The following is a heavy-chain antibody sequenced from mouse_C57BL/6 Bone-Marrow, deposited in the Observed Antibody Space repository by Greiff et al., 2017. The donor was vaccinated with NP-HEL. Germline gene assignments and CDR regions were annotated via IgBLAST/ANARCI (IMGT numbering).Heavy chain of an antibody. CDR2: IDPENGDT. Sequence: VQLQQSGAELVRPGASVKLSCTASGFNIKDDYMHWVKQRPEQGLEWIGWIDPENGDTEYASKFQGKATITADTSSNTAYLQLSSLTSEDTAVYSCTTGDGYYTYYAWDYWGKGTSVTVSS. J-gene: IGHJ4*01. CDR1: GFNIKDDY. CDR3: TTGDGYYTYYAWDY. D-gene: IGHD2-3*01. V-gene: IGHV14-4*01.